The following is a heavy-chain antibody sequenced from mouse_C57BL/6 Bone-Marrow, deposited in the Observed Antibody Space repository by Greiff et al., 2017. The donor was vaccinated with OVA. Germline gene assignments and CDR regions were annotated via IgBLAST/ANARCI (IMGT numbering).Heavy chain of an antibody. CDR2: IHPNSGST. D-gene: IGHD2-2*01. Sequence: VPLQQSGAELVKPGASVKLSCKASGYTFTRYWMHWVKQRPGPGLEWIGMIHPNSGSTNYNEKFKSKATLTVDKSSSTAYMQLSSLTSEDSAVYYCAREGLRLPRGFDVWGTGTTVTVSS. J-gene: IGHJ1*03. V-gene: IGHV1-64*01. CDR3: AREGLRLPRGFDV. CDR1: GYTFTRYW.